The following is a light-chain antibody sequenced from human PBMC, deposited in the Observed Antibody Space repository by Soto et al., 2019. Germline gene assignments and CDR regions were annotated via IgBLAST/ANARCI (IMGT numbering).Light chain of an antibody. Sequence: DIQLTQSPSFLSASVGDRVTFNCRASQNISHYVHWLQQKSRKAPELLIYGASTLQSGVPSRFGGSGSGTDFTLTISSLQPEDFATYYCQQTYDVPPTFGQGTRVDVK. CDR1: QNISHY. CDR3: QQTYDVPPT. V-gene: IGKV1-39*01. CDR2: GAS. J-gene: IGKJ1*01.